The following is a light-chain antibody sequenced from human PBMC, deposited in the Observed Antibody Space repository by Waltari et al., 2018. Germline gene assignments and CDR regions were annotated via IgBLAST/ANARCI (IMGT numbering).Light chain of an antibody. Sequence: QTVVTQEPSFSVSPGGTVTLPCALSSCSVSSTSYPTWYQQSPGQPPRTLVYKGISRSSGVPDRFAGSILGKKAALTITGAQADDESDYYCSMYMGSGVWVFGGGTKLTVL. J-gene: IGLJ3*02. V-gene: IGLV8-61*01. CDR3: SMYMGSGVWV. CDR1: SCSVSSTSY. CDR2: KGI.